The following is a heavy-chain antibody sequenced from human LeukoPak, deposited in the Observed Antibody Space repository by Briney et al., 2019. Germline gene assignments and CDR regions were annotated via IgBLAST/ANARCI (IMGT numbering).Heavy chain of an antibody. V-gene: IGHV1-18*01. Sequence: ASVKVSCKASGYTFTSYGISWVRQAPGQGLEWMEWISAYNGNTNYAQKLQGRVTMTTDTSTSTAYMELRSLRSDDTAVYYCARVSLPLTFGGAVYYFDYWGQGALVTVSS. CDR2: ISAYNGNT. CDR3: ARVSLPLTFGGAVYYFDY. D-gene: IGHD3-16*01. CDR1: GYTFTSYG. J-gene: IGHJ4*02.